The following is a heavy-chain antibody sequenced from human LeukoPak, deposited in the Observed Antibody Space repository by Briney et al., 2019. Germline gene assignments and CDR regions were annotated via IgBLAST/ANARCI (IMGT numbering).Heavy chain of an antibody. V-gene: IGHV4-59*01. CDR1: GGSISSYY. CDR2: IYYSGST. J-gene: IGHJ4*02. D-gene: IGHD1-1*01. CDR3: AGPGETGTTSDY. Sequence: SETLSLTCTVYGGSISSYYWSWIRQPPGKVLEWIGYIYYSGSTNYNPSLKSRVTISVDTSKNQFSLKLSSVTAADTAVYYCAGPGETGTTSDYWGQGTLVTVSS.